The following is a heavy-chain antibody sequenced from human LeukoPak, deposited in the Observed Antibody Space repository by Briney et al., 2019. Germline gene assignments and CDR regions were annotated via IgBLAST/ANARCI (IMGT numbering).Heavy chain of an antibody. D-gene: IGHD3-10*01. V-gene: IGHV3-48*03. CDR2: ISSSGSTI. CDR1: GFTFSSYE. CDR3: VTGRGVRPPFDY. Sequence: GGSLRLSCAASGFTFSSYEMNWVRQAPGKGLEWVSYISSSGSTIYYADSVKGRFTISRDNAKNSLYLQMNSLRAEDTAGYYCVTGRGVRPPFDYWGQGTLVTVSS. J-gene: IGHJ4*02.